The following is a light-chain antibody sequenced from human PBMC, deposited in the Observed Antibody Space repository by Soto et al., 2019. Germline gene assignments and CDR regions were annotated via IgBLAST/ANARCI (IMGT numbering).Light chain of an antibody. CDR2: WAS. CDR1: QSILYSSNNKNY. Sequence: DIVMTQATDSLAVSLGETATINCKSSQSILYSSNNKNYLTWYQQKPGQPPKLLIYWASTRESGVPDRFSGSGSGTDFTLTISRLQAEDVPVYYCQQYYSSPLTFGGGTKVEIK. CDR3: QQYYSSPLT. V-gene: IGKV4-1*01. J-gene: IGKJ4*01.